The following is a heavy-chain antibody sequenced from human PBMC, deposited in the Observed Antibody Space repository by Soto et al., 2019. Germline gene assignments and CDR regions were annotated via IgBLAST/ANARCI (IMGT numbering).Heavy chain of an antibody. V-gene: IGHV4-31*03. CDR2: IYYPGSS. J-gene: IGHJ5*01. Sequence: QVQLQESGPGLVKPSQTLSLTCTVSGGSISTTGYYWSWIRQHPGKGLEWIGYIYYPGSSYYNPSLKSRVTMSVDTSKNQFSLKLSSVTAAETVVYYCAKDQGSGLDSGGQGTLVTVSS. CDR3: AKDQGSGLDS. CDR1: GGSISTTGYY.